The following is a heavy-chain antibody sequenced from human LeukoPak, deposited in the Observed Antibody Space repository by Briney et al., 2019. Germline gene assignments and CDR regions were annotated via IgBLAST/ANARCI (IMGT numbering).Heavy chain of an antibody. CDR2: IKQDGSEK. Sequence: GGSLRLSCAASGFTFSSYWMNWVRQAPGKGLEWVANIKQDGSEKYYVDSVKGRFTISRDNAKNSLYLQMYSLRAEDTAVYYCARARNNYDRSGFSALDYWGQGTLVTVSS. J-gene: IGHJ4*02. CDR1: GFTFSSYW. D-gene: IGHD3-22*01. CDR3: ARARNNYDRSGFSALDY. V-gene: IGHV3-7*02.